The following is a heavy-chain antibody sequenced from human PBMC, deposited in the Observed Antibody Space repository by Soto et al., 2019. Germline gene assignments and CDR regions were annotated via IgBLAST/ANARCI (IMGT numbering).Heavy chain of an antibody. J-gene: IGHJ4*01. CDR3: AHLVMIRCGFYY. CDR2: IYWDDDK. D-gene: IGHD2-21*01. V-gene: IGHV2-5*02. CDR1: GFSLSTSGVG. Sequence: QITLKESGPTLVKPTQTLTLTCTFSGFSLSTSGVGVGWIRQPPGKALEWLALIYWDDDKRYSPSLKSRLTIXQXNYKNQVVIKMHNMDPVDTATYYCAHLVMIRCGFYYWGQGTLVTVSS.